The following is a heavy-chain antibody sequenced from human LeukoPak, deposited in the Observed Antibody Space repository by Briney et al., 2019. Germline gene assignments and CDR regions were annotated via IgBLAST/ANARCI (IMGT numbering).Heavy chain of an antibody. Sequence: GGSLRLSCAASGFTFSNYAMSWVRQAPGKGLVWVSRINSDGSSTSYADSVKGRFTISRDNAKNALFLQMNSLKAEDTAVYYCVREGSGTYHNWGQGTLVTVSS. CDR2: INSDGSST. V-gene: IGHV3-74*01. J-gene: IGHJ4*02. CDR3: VREGSGTYHN. CDR1: GFTFSNYA. D-gene: IGHD1-26*01.